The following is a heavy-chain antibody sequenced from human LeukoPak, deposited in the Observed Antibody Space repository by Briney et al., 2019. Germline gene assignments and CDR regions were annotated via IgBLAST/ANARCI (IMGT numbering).Heavy chain of an antibody. V-gene: IGHV4-39*07. CDR3: ARGPSTVTTSYGDY. J-gene: IGHJ4*02. CDR1: GGSISSSSYY. Sequence: SETLSLTCTVSGGSISSSSYYWGWIRQPPGKGLEWIGEINHSGSTNYNPSLKGRVTISVDTSKNQFSLKLSSVTAADTAVYYCARGPSTVTTSYGDYWGQGTLVTVSS. D-gene: IGHD4-17*01. CDR2: INHSGST.